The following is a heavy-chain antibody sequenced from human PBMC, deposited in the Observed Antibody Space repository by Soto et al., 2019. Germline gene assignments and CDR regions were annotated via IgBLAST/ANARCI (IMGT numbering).Heavy chain of an antibody. D-gene: IGHD3-10*01. J-gene: IGHJ6*02. CDR3: ARTMVRGAYYYYYYGMDV. Sequence: GASVKVSCKASGYTFTSYAMHWVRQAPGQRLEWMGWINAGNGNTKYSQKFQGRVTITRDTSASTAYMELSSLRSEDTAVYYCARTMVRGAYYYYYYGMDVWGQGTTVTVLL. CDR2: INAGNGNT. V-gene: IGHV1-3*01. CDR1: GYTFTSYA.